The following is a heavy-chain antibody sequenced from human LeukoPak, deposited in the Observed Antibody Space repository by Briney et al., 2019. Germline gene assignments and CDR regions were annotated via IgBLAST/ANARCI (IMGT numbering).Heavy chain of an antibody. V-gene: IGHV1-46*01. CDR1: GDSFTSYY. J-gene: IGHJ6*02. Sequence: GASVKVSCKASGDSFTSYYMHWVRQAPGQGLEWLGIINPSGGSTSYAQKFQGRVTMTRDTSTSTLYMELSSLRSEDTAVYYCARGATPVAGAGPYYYYGMDVWGRGTTVTVSS. CDR2: INPSGGST. D-gene: IGHD6-19*01. CDR3: ARGATPVAGAGPYYYYGMDV.